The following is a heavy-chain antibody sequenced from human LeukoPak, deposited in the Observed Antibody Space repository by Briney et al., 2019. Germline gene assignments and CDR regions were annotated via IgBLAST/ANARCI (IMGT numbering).Heavy chain of an antibody. J-gene: IGHJ3*01. CDR2: IKPGGSEK. Sequence: PGGSLRLSCAASGFTFSNYWMTWVRQGPGKGLEWVANIKPGGSEKYYVDSVEGRFTISRDNAKNSLYLQMNSLRAEDTAVYYCATFRFLGTWGQGIMVTVSP. CDR1: GFTFSNYW. D-gene: IGHD3-3*01. CDR3: ATFRFLGT. V-gene: IGHV3-7*03.